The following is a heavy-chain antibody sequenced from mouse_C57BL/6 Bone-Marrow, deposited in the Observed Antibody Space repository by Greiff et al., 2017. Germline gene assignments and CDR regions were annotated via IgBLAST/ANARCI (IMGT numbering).Heavy chain of an antibody. CDR1: GFSLTSYG. Sequence: VQLQQSGPGLVQPSQSLSITCTVSGFSLTSYGVHWVRPSPGKGLEWLGVIWSGGSTDYNAAFISSLSISKDNSKSQVFFKMNSLQADDTAIYYCARSGPWFAYWGQGTLVTVSA. V-gene: IGHV2-2*01. CDR3: ARSGPWFAY. CDR2: IWSGGST. J-gene: IGHJ3*01.